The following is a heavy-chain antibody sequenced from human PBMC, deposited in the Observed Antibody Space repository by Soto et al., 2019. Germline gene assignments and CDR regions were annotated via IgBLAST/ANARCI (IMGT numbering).Heavy chain of an antibody. CDR3: AKSPLGYCSGGSCYPPPYFDY. CDR1: GFPFRTYA. D-gene: IGHD2-15*01. Sequence: EVQRLDSGGGLVQPGGSLRLSCAASGFPFRTYAMSWVRQAPGKGLEWVSGVGGSGASTYYADSVKGRFTISRDNSKDTLYLHMTSLRAGDTAVYYCAKSPLGYCSGGSCYPPPYFDYWGQGTLVTVSS. V-gene: IGHV3-23*01. CDR2: VGGSGAST. J-gene: IGHJ4*02.